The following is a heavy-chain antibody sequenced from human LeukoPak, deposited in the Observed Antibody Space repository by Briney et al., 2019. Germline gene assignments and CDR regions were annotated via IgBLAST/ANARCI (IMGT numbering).Heavy chain of an antibody. CDR3: ASLYNDYGDY. D-gene: IGHD5-24*01. CDR2: TIGTGDSK. V-gene: IGHV3-23*01. Sequence: GGSLRLSCAASGFTSRNYGMSWVRQAPGKGLEWVSGTIGTGDSKFYADPVKGRFTISRDNSRNTLYLHMNSLRVDDTAVYYCASLYNDYGDYWGQGALVTVSS. J-gene: IGHJ4*02. CDR1: GFTSRNYG.